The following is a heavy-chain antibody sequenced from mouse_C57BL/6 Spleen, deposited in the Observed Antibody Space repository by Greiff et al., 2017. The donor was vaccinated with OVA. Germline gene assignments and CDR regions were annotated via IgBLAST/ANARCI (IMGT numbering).Heavy chain of an antibody. CDR2: ISDGGSYT. D-gene: IGHD1-1*02. CDR1: GFTFSSYA. V-gene: IGHV5-4*01. CDR3: ARGGNYGLYYAMDY. Sequence: EVQLVESGGGLVKPGGSLKLSCAASGFTFSSYAMSWVRQTPEKRLEWVATISDGGSYTYYPDNVKGRFTISRDNAKNNLYLQMSHLKSEDTAMYYCARGGNYGLYYAMDYWGQGTSVTVSS. J-gene: IGHJ4*01.